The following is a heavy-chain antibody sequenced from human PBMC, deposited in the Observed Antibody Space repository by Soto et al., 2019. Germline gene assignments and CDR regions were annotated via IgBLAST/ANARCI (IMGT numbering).Heavy chain of an antibody. CDR1: GGTFSGSA. Sequence: QLVQFGSEVKKPGSSVKVSCQASGGTFSGSAVTWVRQGPGQGLEWMGEFVPLFGTTNYAQRFPGRLTITAEESTSTDYMELRTLRSDNTAVYYCATHGLGVSSPPYFDNWGQGTLVTVSS. CDR2: FVPLFGTT. V-gene: IGHV1-69*01. J-gene: IGHJ4*02. D-gene: IGHD3-16*01. CDR3: ATHGLGVSSPPYFDN.